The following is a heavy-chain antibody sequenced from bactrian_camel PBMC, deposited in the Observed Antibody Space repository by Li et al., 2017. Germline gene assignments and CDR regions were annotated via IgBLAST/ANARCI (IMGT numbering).Heavy chain of an antibody. V-gene: IGHV3S1*01. CDR1: DSTNSSRC. Sequence: HVQLVESGGGSVKAGGSLTLSCVVFDSTNSSRCLGWFRQAPGKGREGVATIDTDDERITYYADSVKGRFTVSRDRADDTLILQMNDLKPEDTAMYYCA. CDR2: IDTDDERIT.